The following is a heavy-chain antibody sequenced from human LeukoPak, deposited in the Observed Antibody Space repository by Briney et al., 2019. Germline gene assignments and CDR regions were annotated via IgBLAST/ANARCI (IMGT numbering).Heavy chain of an antibody. CDR3: AKDGEMATITLANYMDV. J-gene: IGHJ6*03. Sequence: GGSLRLSCAASGFTFSSYAMSWVRQAPGKGLEWVSAISGSGGSTYYADSMKGRFTISRDNSKNTLYLQMNSLRAEDTAVYYCAKDGEMATITLANYMDVWGKGTTVTVSS. D-gene: IGHD5-24*01. CDR2: ISGSGGST. CDR1: GFTFSSYA. V-gene: IGHV3-23*01.